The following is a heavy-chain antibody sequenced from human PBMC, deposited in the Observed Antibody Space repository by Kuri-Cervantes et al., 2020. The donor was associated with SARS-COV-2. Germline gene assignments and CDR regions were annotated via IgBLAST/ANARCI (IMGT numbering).Heavy chain of an antibody. CDR2: IYYSGST. Sequence: GSLRLSCTVSGGSISSSSYYWSWIRQPPGKGLEWIGYIYYSGSTNYNPSLKSRVTISVDTSKNQFSLKLSSVTAADTAVYYCARQAHPVAGADYWGQGTLVTVSS. V-gene: IGHV4-61*01. J-gene: IGHJ4*02. CDR1: GGSISSSSYY. CDR3: ARQAHPVAGADY. D-gene: IGHD2-15*01.